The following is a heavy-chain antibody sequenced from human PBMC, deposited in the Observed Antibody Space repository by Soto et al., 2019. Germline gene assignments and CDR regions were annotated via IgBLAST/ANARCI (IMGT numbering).Heavy chain of an antibody. CDR2: INHSGST. J-gene: IGHJ4*02. CDR3: AREVPHQDFDY. D-gene: IGHD2-2*01. CDR1: GGSFSGYY. V-gene: IGHV4-34*01. Sequence: SETLSLTCAVYGGSFSGYYWSWIRQPPGKGLEWIGEINHSGSTNYNPSLKSRVTISVDTSKNQFSLKLSSVTAADTAVYYCAREVPHQDFDYWGQGTLVTVSS.